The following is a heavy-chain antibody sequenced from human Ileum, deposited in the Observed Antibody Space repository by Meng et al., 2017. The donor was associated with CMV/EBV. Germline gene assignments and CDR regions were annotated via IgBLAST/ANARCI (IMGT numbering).Heavy chain of an antibody. CDR3: ARPISGWSPLVY. J-gene: IGHJ4*02. D-gene: IGHD6-19*01. V-gene: IGHV3-23*01. Sequence: VQLLGSGGGLVQPGGSLRLSCTVSEFTSGDYAMTWVRQAPGKGLEWVSSISGSGASTYYADSVNGRFSLSRDNSKNTVSLQMNSLRAEDTAVYYCARPISGWSPLVYWGQGTLVTVSS. CDR1: EFTSGDYA. CDR2: ISGSGAST.